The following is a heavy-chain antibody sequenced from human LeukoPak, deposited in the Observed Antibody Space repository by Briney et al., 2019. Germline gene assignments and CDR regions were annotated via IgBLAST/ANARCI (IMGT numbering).Heavy chain of an antibody. D-gene: IGHD6-19*01. Sequence: PSETLSLTCTVSGGSISSGSYYWSWIRQPAGKGLEWIGRIYTSGSTNYNPSLKSRVTISVDTSKNQFSLKLSSVTAADTAVYYCARMIAVAGNSLVAPYFDYWGQGTLVTVSS. CDR2: IYTSGST. CDR1: GGSISSGSYY. J-gene: IGHJ4*02. V-gene: IGHV4-61*02. CDR3: ARMIAVAGNSLVAPYFDY.